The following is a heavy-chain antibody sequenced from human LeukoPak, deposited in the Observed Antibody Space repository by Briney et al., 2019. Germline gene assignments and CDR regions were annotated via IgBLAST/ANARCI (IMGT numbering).Heavy chain of an antibody. Sequence: SETLSLTCTVSGASITAGNHHWGWIRQPPGKGLEWIGSVYYSGSIFSDTSHKSRVTISGDTSKNQFSLSLSSVTAADTAVYYCARLNPGYVTTPHDSWGQGMLVTVSS. CDR1: GASITAGNHH. V-gene: IGHV4-39*01. CDR3: ARLNPGYVTTPHDS. D-gene: IGHD3-16*01. CDR2: VYYSGSI. J-gene: IGHJ5*01.